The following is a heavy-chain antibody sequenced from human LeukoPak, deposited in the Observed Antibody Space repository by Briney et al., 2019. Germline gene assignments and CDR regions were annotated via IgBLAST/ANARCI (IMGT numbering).Heavy chain of an antibody. CDR2: IRYDGSNK. D-gene: IGHD3-10*01. CDR3: AKGLRMVRGHYYYYMDV. Sequence: GGSLRLSCAASGFTFSSYGMHWVRQAPGKGLEWVAFIRYDGSNKYYADSVKGRFTISRDNSKNTLYLQMNSLRAEDTAVYYCAKGLRMVRGHYYYYMDVWGKGTTVTISS. J-gene: IGHJ6*03. V-gene: IGHV3-30*02. CDR1: GFTFSSYG.